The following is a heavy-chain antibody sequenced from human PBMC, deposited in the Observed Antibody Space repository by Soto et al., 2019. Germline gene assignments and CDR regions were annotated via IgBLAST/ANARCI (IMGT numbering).Heavy chain of an antibody. CDR2: IYATGTT. CDR3: VRDGTKPLSDWLDP. D-gene: IGHD1-1*01. V-gene: IGHV4-4*07. Sequence: SETLALTCTVSGASSSGFYWSWVPKAAGKGLEWIGRIYATGTTDYNPSLKSRVMMSVDTSKKQFSLKLRSVTAADTAVYYCVRDGTKPLSDWLDPSGQRLSVTVS. CDR1: GASSSGFY. J-gene: IGHJ5*02.